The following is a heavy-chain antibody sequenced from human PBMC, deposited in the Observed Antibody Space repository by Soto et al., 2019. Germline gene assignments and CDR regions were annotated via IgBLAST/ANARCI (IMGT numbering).Heavy chain of an antibody. CDR1: GYTFTSYD. Sequence: ASVKDSCKASGYTFTSYDINWVRQATGQGLEWMGWMNPNSGNTGYAQKFQGRVTMTRNTSISTAYMELGSLRSEDTAVYYCARGLHCSGGSCYYFDYWGQGTLVTVSS. CDR2: MNPNSGNT. CDR3: ARGLHCSGGSCYYFDY. V-gene: IGHV1-8*01. J-gene: IGHJ4*02. D-gene: IGHD2-15*01.